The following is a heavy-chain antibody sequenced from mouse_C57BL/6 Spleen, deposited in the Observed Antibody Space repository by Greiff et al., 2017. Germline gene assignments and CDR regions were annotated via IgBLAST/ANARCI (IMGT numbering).Heavy chain of an antibody. CDR3: ARSPHGDY. Sequence: QVRLKESGPELVKPGASVKLSCKASGYTFTSYDINWVQQRPGQGLEWIGWIYPRDGSTKYNEKFKGKATLTVDTASSTAYMELHSLTSEDSAVYFCARSPHGDYWGQGTTLTVSS. V-gene: IGHV1-85*01. CDR2: IYPRDGST. J-gene: IGHJ2*01. CDR1: GYTFTSYD.